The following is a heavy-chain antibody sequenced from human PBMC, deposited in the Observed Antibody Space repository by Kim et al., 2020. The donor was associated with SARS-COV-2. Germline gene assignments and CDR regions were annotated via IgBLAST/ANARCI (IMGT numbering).Heavy chain of an antibody. CDR3: ARDHGYCSGDNCSYYGM. D-gene: IGHD2-15*01. Sequence: GGSLRLSCAASGFTFSSYTMSWVRQAPGKGLEWVSSITSSSSYVYYADSMKGRFTVSRDNAKNSLYLQMNSLRAEDTAVYYCARDHGYCSGDNCSYYGM. J-gene: IGHJ6*01. V-gene: IGHV3-21*01. CDR1: GFTFSSYT. CDR2: ITSSSSYV.